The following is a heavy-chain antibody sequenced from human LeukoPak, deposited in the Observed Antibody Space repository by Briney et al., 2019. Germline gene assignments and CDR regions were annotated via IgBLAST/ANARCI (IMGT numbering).Heavy chain of an antibody. D-gene: IGHD3-3*01. J-gene: IGHJ5*02. CDR3: ARHGDTSVSGEWFDP. V-gene: IGHV4-59*08. CDR2: IFYSGTT. CDR1: GGSISSHF. Sequence: SETLSLTCTVSGGSISSHFWSWIRQPPGKGLEWIGYIFYSGTTKYNPSLRSRVTISVDTSKNQFSLKLSSVTAADTAVYYRARHGDTSVSGEWFDPWGQGTLVTVSS.